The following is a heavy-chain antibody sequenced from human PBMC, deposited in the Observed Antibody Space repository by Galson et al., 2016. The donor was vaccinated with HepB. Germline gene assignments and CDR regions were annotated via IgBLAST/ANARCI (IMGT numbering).Heavy chain of an antibody. Sequence: SLRLSCAASGFTFSTYAMHWVRQAPGKGLEWVAVISYDGSNRYYADSVKGRFTISRDNSKNTLYLQMNSLRAEDTAVYYCARVRGGPDIGRDAFAVWGQGTMVTVSS. V-gene: IGHV3-30-3*01. CDR1: GFTFSTYA. J-gene: IGHJ3*01. CDR3: ARVRGGPDIGRDAFAV. D-gene: IGHD3-16*01. CDR2: ISYDGSNR.